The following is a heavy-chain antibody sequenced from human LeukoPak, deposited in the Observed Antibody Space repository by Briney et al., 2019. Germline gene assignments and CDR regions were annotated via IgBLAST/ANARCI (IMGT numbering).Heavy chain of an antibody. Sequence: ASVKVSCNASGYTFTDYYIHWVRQAPGQGLQWMGWINPNGGGTNYEEEFRGRVTMTRDASLSTAYMDLSSLTSDDTAVYYCAADSSGWSDYSLDIWGQGTIVTVSS. J-gene: IGHJ3*02. CDR2: INPNGGGT. CDR1: GYTFTDYY. D-gene: IGHD6-19*01. V-gene: IGHV1-2*02. CDR3: AADSSGWSDYSLDI.